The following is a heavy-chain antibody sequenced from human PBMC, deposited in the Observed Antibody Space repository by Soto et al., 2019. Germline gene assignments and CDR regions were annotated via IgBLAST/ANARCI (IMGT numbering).Heavy chain of an antibody. CDR1: VFTFSSYA. CDR2: ISYDGSNK. CDR3: ARARHILVVVAARFGD. Sequence: PVGSLRLSCAASVFTFSSYAMHWVRHAPGKGLEWVAVISYDGSNKYYADSVKGRFTISRDNSKNTLYLQMNSLRAEDTAVYYCARARHILVVVAARFGDCGQGNLVTVYS. D-gene: IGHD2-15*01. V-gene: IGHV3-30-3*01. J-gene: IGHJ4*02.